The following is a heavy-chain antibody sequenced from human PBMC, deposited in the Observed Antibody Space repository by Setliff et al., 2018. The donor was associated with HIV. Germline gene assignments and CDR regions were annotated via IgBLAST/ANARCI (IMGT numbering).Heavy chain of an antibody. CDR1: GGTFSSYA. D-gene: IGHD6-13*01. V-gene: IGHV1-69*13. CDR3: AIGFGRSTWTYYYYYMDV. Sequence: SVKVSCKASGGTFSSYAISWVRQAPRQGLEWMGGIIPIFGTTNYAQKFQGRVTITADESTSTAYVEVSSLRSEDTAVYFCAIGFGRSTWTYYYYYMDVWGKGTTITVSS. CDR2: IIPIFGTT. J-gene: IGHJ6*03.